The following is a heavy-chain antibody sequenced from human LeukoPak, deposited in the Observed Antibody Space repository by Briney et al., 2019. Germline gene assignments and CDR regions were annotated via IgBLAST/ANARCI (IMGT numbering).Heavy chain of an antibody. J-gene: IGHJ4*02. CDR2: IYYNGNT. V-gene: IGHV4-39*01. D-gene: IGHD2-15*01. CDR3: ARCRIFSRGGTCYYYFDY. Sequence: SETLSLTCTVSGGSTDTTTCYWGWIRQPTGKGLEWIGNIYYNGNTYYKPSLKSRVTISVDTSKNQFSLKLNSVTAADTAVYYCARCRIFSRGGTCYYYFDYWGQGTLVTVSS. CDR1: GGSTDTTTCY.